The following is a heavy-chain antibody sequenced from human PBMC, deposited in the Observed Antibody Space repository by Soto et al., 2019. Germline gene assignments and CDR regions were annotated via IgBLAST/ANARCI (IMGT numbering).Heavy chain of an antibody. Sequence: SGPTLVNPTQTLTLTCTFSGFSLSTSVVVVGWILQPPGKSLECLALIYWDDDKRYSPSLKSRLTITKDNSKNQVVLTMTNMDPVDAATDYCAHTQYYYDSSGYYYDDFDIWGKVTMVTVSS. CDR1: GFSLSTSVVV. J-gene: IGHJ3*02. CDR3: AHTQYYYDSSGYYYDDFDI. V-gene: IGHV2-5*02. CDR2: IYWDDDK. D-gene: IGHD3-22*01.